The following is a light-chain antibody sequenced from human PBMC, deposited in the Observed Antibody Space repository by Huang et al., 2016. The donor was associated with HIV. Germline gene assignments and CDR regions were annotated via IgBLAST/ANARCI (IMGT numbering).Light chain of an antibody. CDR3: QQPGS. CDR2: DTS. CDR1: QSVGGS. J-gene: IGKJ2*01. Sequence: EIVLTQSPATLSLSPGERATLSCRASQSVGGSLAWYQQKPGQAPRLVIYDTSPRATGIPARFSGSGSETDFTLTISSLEPEDFAVYYCQQPGSFGQGTKVDIK. V-gene: IGKV3-11*01.